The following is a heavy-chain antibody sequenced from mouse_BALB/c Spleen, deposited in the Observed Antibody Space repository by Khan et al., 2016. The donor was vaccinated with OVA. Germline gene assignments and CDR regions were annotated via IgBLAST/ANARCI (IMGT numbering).Heavy chain of an antibody. CDR2: INPDSSTI. Sequence: EVQLQESGGGLVQPGGSLKLSCAASGFAFSRYWMSWVRQAPGKGLEWIGEINPDSSTINYTPSLKDQFIISRDNAKNTLYLQMSKVRSEDTALYYCARPYRYDGRAWFAYWGQGTLVTVSA. D-gene: IGHD2-14*01. CDR1: GFAFSRYW. V-gene: IGHV4-1*02. J-gene: IGHJ3*01. CDR3: ARPYRYDGRAWFAY.